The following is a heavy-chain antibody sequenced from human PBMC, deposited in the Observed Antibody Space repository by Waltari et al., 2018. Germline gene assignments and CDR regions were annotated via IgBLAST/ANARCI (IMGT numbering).Heavy chain of an antibody. V-gene: IGHV1-8*01. CDR1: GYTFTSYD. Sequence: QVQLVQSGAEVKKPGASVKVSCKASGYTFTSYDINWVRQATGQGLEWMGWMNPNSGNTGYAQKFQGRVTMTRNTSISTAYMELSSLRSEDTAVYYCARGPYYDYVWGSYRNGAPFDYWGQGTLVTVSS. J-gene: IGHJ4*02. CDR2: MNPNSGNT. D-gene: IGHD3-16*02. CDR3: ARGPYYDYVWGSYRNGAPFDY.